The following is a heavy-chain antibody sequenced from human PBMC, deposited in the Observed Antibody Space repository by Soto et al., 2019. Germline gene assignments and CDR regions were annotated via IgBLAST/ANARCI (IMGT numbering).Heavy chain of an antibody. Sequence: EVQLVESGGGLVQPGGSLRLSCAASGFTFSSYSMNWVRQAPGKGLEWVSYISPSSSTIYYADSVKGRFTISRDNAKNSLYLQMNSLRDEDTAVYYCATESVYTAMEHRICMDVWGHGTTVTVSS. CDR2: ISPSSSTI. V-gene: IGHV3-48*02. J-gene: IGHJ6*02. CDR3: ATESVYTAMEHRICMDV. CDR1: GFTFSSYS. D-gene: IGHD5-18*01.